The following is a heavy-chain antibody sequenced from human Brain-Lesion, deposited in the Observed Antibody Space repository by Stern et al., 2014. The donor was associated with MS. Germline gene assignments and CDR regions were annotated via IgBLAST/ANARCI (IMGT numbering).Heavy chain of an antibody. V-gene: IGHV1-3*01. Sequence: VHLVESGAEVKKPGASVKVSCKASGYTFIRYAMQWVRQAPGQRLEWMGRINGVDDKTKYSHKFQGRVTITRDTSANTVYMELSSLRSEDTAMYYCARDDHRDSSGHYAPFDYWGQGTRVTVSS. CDR3: ARDDHRDSSGHYAPFDY. D-gene: IGHD3-22*01. CDR1: GYTFIRYA. CDR2: INGVDDKT. J-gene: IGHJ4*02.